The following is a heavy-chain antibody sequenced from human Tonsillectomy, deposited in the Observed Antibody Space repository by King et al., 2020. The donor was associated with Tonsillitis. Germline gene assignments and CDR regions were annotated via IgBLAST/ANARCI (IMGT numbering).Heavy chain of an antibody. Sequence: VQLQESGPGLVKPSETLSLTCTVSGGSISSYYWSWIRQPPGKGLEWIGYIYYSGSTNYNPSLTSRVTISVDTSKNQFSLKLSSVTAADTAVYYCARHGSTYRGFDYWGQGTLVTVSS. CDR1: GGSISSYY. D-gene: IGHD1-26*01. J-gene: IGHJ4*02. V-gene: IGHV4-59*08. CDR3: ARHGSTYRGFDY. CDR2: IYYSGST.